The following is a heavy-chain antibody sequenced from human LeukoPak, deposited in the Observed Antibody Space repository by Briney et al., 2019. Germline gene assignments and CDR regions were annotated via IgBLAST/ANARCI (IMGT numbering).Heavy chain of an antibody. CDR3: ASSIVVVVAATINENYYYMDV. Sequence: TPSETLSLTCTVSGGSISSGDHYWSWIRQPLGKGLEWIGYIYYSGSTYYNPSLKSRVTISVDTSKNQFSLKLSSVTAADTAVYYCASSIVVVVAATINENYYYMDVWGKGTTVTVSS. D-gene: IGHD2-15*01. CDR2: IYYSGST. J-gene: IGHJ6*03. V-gene: IGHV4-30-4*08. CDR1: GGSISSGDHY.